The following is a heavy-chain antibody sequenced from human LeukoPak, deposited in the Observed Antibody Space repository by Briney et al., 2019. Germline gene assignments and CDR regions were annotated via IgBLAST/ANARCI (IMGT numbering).Heavy chain of an antibody. J-gene: IGHJ4*02. CDR3: VRGAGPYGDYRDY. D-gene: IGHD4-17*01. CDR1: GFTFSSYS. Sequence: GRSLRLSCAASGFTFSSYSMNWVRQAPGKGLQWVSYISGISSTVFYADSVKGRFTISRDNAKNSLYLQMNSLRAEDTAVYYCVRGAGPYGDYRDYWGQGTLVTVSS. CDR2: ISGISSTV. V-gene: IGHV3-48*04.